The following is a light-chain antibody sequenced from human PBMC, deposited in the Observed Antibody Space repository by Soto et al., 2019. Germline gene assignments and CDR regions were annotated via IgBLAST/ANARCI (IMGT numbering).Light chain of an antibody. Sequence: DIQLTQSPSAMSASVGDRVTITCRGSQGIGTLLTWFQQKPGRVPKRLIYGTANLQNGVPTRFSGTGSGTEFTLTISSLQPEDFATYYCLQHAGYPFTFGGGTKVEIK. J-gene: IGKJ4*01. V-gene: IGKV1-17*03. CDR1: QGIGTL. CDR3: LQHAGYPFT. CDR2: GTA.